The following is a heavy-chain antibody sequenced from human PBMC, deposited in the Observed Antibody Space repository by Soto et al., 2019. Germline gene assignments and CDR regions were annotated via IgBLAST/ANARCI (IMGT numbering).Heavy chain of an antibody. J-gene: IGHJ4*02. CDR3: AKPADLVVVAASLDY. CDR1: GFTFSSYA. D-gene: IGHD2-15*01. Sequence: EVQLLESGGGLVQPGGSLRLSCAASGFTFSSYAMSWVRQAPGKGLEWVSAISGSGGSTYYADSVKGRFTISRDNSTYTLYVLMTSLRVDDTAVYYCAKPADLVVVAASLDYWGKGTLVTVSS. CDR2: ISGSGGST. V-gene: IGHV3-23*01.